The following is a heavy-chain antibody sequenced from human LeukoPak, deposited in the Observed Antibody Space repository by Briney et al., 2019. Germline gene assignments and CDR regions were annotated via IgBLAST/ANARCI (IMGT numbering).Heavy chain of an antibody. CDR3: AREGEDDILTGNGMDG. CDR1: GGSISSGGYY. J-gene: IGHJ6*04. D-gene: IGHD3-9*01. CDR2: IYYSGST. V-gene: IGHV4-31*03. Sequence: SQTLSVTCTVSGGSISSGGYYWSWIRQHPGKGLEWSGYIYYSGSTYYNPSLKSRVTISVDTSKNQFSMKLSSVTAADTAVYYCAREGEDDILTGNGMDGWGKGTTVTVSS.